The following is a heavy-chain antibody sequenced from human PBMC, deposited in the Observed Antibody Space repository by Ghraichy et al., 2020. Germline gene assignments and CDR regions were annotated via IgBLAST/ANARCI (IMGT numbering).Heavy chain of an antibody. CDR3: ASVAGDGYRFGFDY. D-gene: IGHD5-24*01. CDR1: GGSLSLYY. CDR2: VYYSGSA. Sequence: SETLSLTCTVSGGSLSLYYWSWIRQSPGRGLEWIGYVYYSGSASYHPSLKSRVTISADRSSNEFSLRLTSLTAADTAVYYCASVAGDGYRFGFDYWGQGILVTGSS. J-gene: IGHJ4*02. V-gene: IGHV4-59*01.